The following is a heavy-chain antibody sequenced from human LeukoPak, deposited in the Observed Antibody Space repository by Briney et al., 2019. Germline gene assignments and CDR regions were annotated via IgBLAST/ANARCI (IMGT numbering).Heavy chain of an antibody. CDR3: ARVYSGSYQGWPNYYYYYMDV. CDR2: ISAYNGNT. J-gene: IGHJ6*03. CDR1: GYTFTSYG. V-gene: IGHV1-18*01. D-gene: IGHD1-26*01. Sequence: GASVKVSCKASGYTFTSYGISWVRQAPGQGLEWMGWISAYNGNTNYAQKLQGRVTMTTDTSTSTAYMELRSLRSDDTAVYYCARVYSGSYQGWPNYYYYYMDVWGKGTTVTISS.